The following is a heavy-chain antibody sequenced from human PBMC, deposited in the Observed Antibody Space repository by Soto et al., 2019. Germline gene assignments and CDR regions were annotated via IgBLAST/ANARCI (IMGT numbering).Heavy chain of an antibody. CDR1: GGSISSYY. V-gene: IGHV4-59*08. CDR2: IHYSGST. Sequence: LETLSLTCTVSGGSISSYYWSWIRQPPGKGLEWIGYIHYSGSTKYNPSLKSRVTISVDTSKNQFSLKLSSVTAADTAVYYCARRLVRGVIDYWGHGTLVTVSS. J-gene: IGHJ4*01. CDR3: ARRLVRGVIDY. D-gene: IGHD3-10*01.